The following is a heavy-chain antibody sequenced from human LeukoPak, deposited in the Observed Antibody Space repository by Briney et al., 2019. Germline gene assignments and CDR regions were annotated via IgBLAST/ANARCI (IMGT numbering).Heavy chain of an antibody. Sequence: PGGSLRLSCAASGFTFSSYAMHWVRQAPGKGLEYVSAISSNGGSTYYANSVKGRFTISRDNSKNTLYLQMGSLRAEDMAVYYCARPNYYGSGSPPDYWGQGTLVTVSS. CDR2: ISSNGGST. D-gene: IGHD3-10*01. V-gene: IGHV3-64*01. CDR3: ARPNYYGSGSPPDY. CDR1: GFTFSSYA. J-gene: IGHJ4*02.